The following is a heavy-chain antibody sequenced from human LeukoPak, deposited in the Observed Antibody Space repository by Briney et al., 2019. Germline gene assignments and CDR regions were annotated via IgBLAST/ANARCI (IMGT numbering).Heavy chain of an antibody. CDR3: ARDYCGGDSLCFFDY. D-gene: IGHD2-21*02. J-gene: IGHJ4*02. CDR1: GFIFDDYG. Sequence: GGSLRLSCAASGFIFDDYGMNWVRQAPGKGLEWVSGINWNGGSTGYVDSVKGRFTISRDNAKNSLYLQMNSLRADDTAVYYCARDYCGGDSLCFFDYWGQGTVVTVSS. V-gene: IGHV3-20*04. CDR2: INWNGGST.